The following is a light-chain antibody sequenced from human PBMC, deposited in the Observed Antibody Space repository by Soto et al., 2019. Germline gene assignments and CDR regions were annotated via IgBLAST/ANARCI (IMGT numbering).Light chain of an antibody. CDR3: TSYTGSSTLV. V-gene: IGLV2-14*01. J-gene: IGLJ2*01. Sequence: QSVLTQPASVSGSPGQSITISCTGTSRDVGGYNYVSWYQQHPGKAPKLMIYDVSNRPSGVSNRFSGSKSGNSASLTISGLQAEDEADYYCTSYTGSSTLVFGGGTKLTVL. CDR1: SRDVGGYNY. CDR2: DVS.